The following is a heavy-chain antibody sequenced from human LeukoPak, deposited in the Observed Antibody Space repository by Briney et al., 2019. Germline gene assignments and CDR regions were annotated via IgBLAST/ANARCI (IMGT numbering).Heavy chain of an antibody. D-gene: IGHD3-22*01. CDR3: ARDNYYDSSGYPFFDY. V-gene: IGHV3-66*01. Sequence: GGSLRLSCAASGFTVGSKYMTWVRQAPGKGLEWVSIIYDNDSTYYADSVKGRFTTSRDNSKNTLYLQMNSLRAEDTAVYYCARDNYYDSSGYPFFDYWGQGTLVTVSS. CDR1: GFTVGSKY. CDR2: IYDNDST. J-gene: IGHJ4*02.